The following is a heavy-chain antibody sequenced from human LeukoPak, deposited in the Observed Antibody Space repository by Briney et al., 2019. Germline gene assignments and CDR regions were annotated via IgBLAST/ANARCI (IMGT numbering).Heavy chain of an antibody. V-gene: IGHV1-2*02. CDR1: GYTFSGYY. D-gene: IGHD2-15*01. CDR2: INPNNGDT. CDR3: ARDGGEKSFDS. Sequence: ASVKVSCKASGYTFSGYYMHWVRQAPGQGLEWMGWINPNNGDTNYAQKFQGRVTMTRDTSISTAYMELNRLRSDDTAIYYCARDGGEKSFDSWGQGALVTVSS. J-gene: IGHJ4*02.